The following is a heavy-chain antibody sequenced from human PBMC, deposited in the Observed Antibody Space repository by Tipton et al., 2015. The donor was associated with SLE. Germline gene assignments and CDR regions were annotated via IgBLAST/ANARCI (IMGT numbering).Heavy chain of an antibody. CDR3: ARERLLWPRGNFDI. J-gene: IGHJ3*02. CDR1: GGAISSDSHY. CDR2: LYTPGNN. D-gene: IGHD3-10*01. V-gene: IGHV4-61*02. Sequence: GLVKPSETLSLTCTVSGGAISSDSHYWTWIRQPAGKGLEWIGRLYTPGNNHSNPSLKSRVTMSVDTSKNQFSLQLSSVTVADTAVYYCARERLLWPRGNFDIWGQGIMVTVSA.